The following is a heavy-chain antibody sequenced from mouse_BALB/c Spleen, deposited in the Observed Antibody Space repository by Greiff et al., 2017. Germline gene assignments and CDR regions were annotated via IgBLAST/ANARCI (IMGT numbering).Heavy chain of an antibody. J-gene: IGHJ4*01. CDR1: GYTFTDYA. CDR2: ISTYYGDA. V-gene: IGHV1-67*01. D-gene: IGHD2-4*01. CDR3: ARCGLRRAMDY. Sequence: QVQLKQSGAELVRPGVSVKISCKGSGYTFTDYAMHWVKQSHAKSLEWIGVISTYYGDASYNQKFKGKATFTADTSSNTAYMQLSSLTSEDSAVYYCARCGLRRAMDYWGQGTSVTVSS.